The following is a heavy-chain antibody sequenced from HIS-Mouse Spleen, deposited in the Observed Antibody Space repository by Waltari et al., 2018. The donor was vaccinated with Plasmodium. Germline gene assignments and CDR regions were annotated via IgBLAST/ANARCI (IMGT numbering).Heavy chain of an antibody. CDR3: ARGPGYSSGWYYFDY. CDR2: INHSGST. D-gene: IGHD6-19*01. J-gene: IGHJ4*02. Sequence: QVQLQQWGAGLLKPSETLSLTCAVYGGSFSGYYWSWIRQPPGKGLEWIGEINHSGSTKYNPALKSRVTISVDTSKNQFSLKLSSVTAADTAVYYCARGPGYSSGWYYFDYWGQGTLVTVSS. CDR1: GGSFSGYY. V-gene: IGHV4-34*01.